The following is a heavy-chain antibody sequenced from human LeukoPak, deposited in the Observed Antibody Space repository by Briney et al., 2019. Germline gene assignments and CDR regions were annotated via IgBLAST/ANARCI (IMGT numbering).Heavy chain of an antibody. CDR3: ARVPVIMVYAIRQYYFDY. J-gene: IGHJ4*02. CDR2: INHSEIT. D-gene: IGHD2-8*01. V-gene: IGHV4-34*01. Sequence: SETLSLTCAVYGVSFSGYYWIWIPQPPGKGVEGIGEINHSEITNYNPSLKSRVTISVDTSKNQSSLKLSSVTAADTAVYYCARVPVIMVYAIRQYYFDYWGQGTLVTVSS. CDR1: GVSFSGYY.